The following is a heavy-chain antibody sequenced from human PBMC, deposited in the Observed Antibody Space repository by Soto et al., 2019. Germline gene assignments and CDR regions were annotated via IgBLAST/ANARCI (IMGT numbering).Heavy chain of an antibody. J-gene: IGHJ4*02. CDR3: AREGYYYDSSGYFDY. V-gene: IGHV3-33*01. CDR2: IWYDGSNK. D-gene: IGHD3-22*01. CDR1: GFPFSSYG. Sequence: PGGSLRLSCAASGFPFSSYGMHWVRQAPGKGLEWVAVIWYDGSNKYYADSVKGRFTISRDNSKNTLYLQMNSLRAEDTAVYYCAREGYYYDSSGYFDYWGQGTLVTVSS.